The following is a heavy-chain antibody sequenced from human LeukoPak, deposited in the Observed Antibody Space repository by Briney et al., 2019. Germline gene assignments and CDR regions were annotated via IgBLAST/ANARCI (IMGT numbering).Heavy chain of an antibody. V-gene: IGHV4-39*07. CDR3: ARCKDYYVSGSYYKTFDY. D-gene: IGHD3-10*01. J-gene: IGHJ4*02. CDR2: IPYSGST. CDR1: GDSISSNNYY. Sequence: SETLSLTCTVSGDSISSNNYYCAWIRQPPGKGLEWIGSIPYSGSTYYNPSLKSRVTMSVDTSKNQFSPKLSSVTAADTAVYYCARCKDYYVSGSYYKTFDYWGQGTLVTVSS.